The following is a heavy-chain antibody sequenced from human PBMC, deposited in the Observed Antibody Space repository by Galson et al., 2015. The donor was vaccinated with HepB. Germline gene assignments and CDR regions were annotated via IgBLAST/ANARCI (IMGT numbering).Heavy chain of an antibody. V-gene: IGHV1-46*03. CDR1: GYTFTSYY. J-gene: IGHJ6*02. D-gene: IGHD6-25*01. CDR3: ARDPQEAGIVADYGMDV. Sequence: SVKVSCKASGYTFTSYYMHWVRQAPGQGLEWMGIINPSGGSTSYAQKFQGRVTMTRDTSTSTVYMELSSLRSVDTAVYYCARDPQEAGIVADYGMDVWGQGTTVTVSS. CDR2: INPSGGST.